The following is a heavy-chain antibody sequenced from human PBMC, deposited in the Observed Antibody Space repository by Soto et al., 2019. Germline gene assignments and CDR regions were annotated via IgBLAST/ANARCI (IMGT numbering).Heavy chain of an antibody. CDR2: IYWDDDK. CDR1: GFSLSTSGVG. J-gene: IGHJ3*02. D-gene: IGHD3-22*01. CDR3: ALAGYYYDSSGYYLADAFDI. Sequence: SGPTLVNPTQTLTLTCTFSGFSLSTSGVGVGWIRQPPGKALEWLALIYWDDDKRYSPSLKSRLTITKDTSKNQVVLTMTNMDPVDTATYYCALAGYYYDSSGYYLADAFDIWGQGTMVTVSS. V-gene: IGHV2-5*02.